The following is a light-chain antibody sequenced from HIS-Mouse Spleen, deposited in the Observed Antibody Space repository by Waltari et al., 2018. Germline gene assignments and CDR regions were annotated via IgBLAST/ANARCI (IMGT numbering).Light chain of an antibody. CDR1: SSDVGGYHY. J-gene: IGLJ1*01. Sequence: QSALPQPASVSGSPGQSITISCTGTSSDVGGYHYFSWYQQHPGKAPKLMIYDVSNRPSGVSNRFSGSKSGNTASLTISGLQAEDEADYYCSSYTSSSTPYVFGTGTKVTVL. V-gene: IGLV2-14*03. CDR2: DVS. CDR3: SSYTSSSTPYV.